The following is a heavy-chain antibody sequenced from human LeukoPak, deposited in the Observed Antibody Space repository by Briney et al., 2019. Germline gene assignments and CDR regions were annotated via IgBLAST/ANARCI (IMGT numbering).Heavy chain of an antibody. D-gene: IGHD7-27*01. J-gene: IGHJ4*02. CDR1: GFTFSSYA. V-gene: IGHV3-30-3*01. Sequence: GRSLRLSCAASGFTFSSYAMHWVSQAPGKGLEWVAVISYDGSNKYYADSVKGRFTISRDNSKNTLYLQMNSLRAEDTAVYYCARDELGLFDYWGQGTLVTVSS. CDR2: ISYDGSNK. CDR3: ARDELGLFDY.